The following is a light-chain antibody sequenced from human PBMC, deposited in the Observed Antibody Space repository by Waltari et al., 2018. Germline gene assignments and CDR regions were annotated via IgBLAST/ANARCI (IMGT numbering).Light chain of an antibody. V-gene: IGKV2-28*01. CDR3: MHALETRNT. CDR1: QSLLHRNGKNY. CDR2: LGS. J-gene: IGKJ3*01. Sequence: DIVMTQSPLSLPVTPGEPASISCRSNQSLLHRNGKNYLDWYLQKPGQSPQLLIYLGSNRASGGPDRFSGSGSGTDFTPKISRVEAEDVGFYYCMHALETRNTFGPGTKVDIK.